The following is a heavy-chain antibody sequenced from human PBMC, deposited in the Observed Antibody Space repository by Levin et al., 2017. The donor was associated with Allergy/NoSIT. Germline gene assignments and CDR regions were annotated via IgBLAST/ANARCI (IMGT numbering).Heavy chain of an antibody. D-gene: IGHD3-22*01. V-gene: IGHV5-51*01. CDR2: IYPGDSDT. Sequence: GGSLRLSCKGSGYTFTSYWIGWVRQMPGKGLEWMGIIYPGDSDTRYSPSFQGQVTISADKSISTAYLQWSSLKASDTAMYYCASEYYYDSSGYQGAWGQGTLVTVSS. CDR3: ASEYYYDSSGYQGA. CDR1: GYTFTSYW. J-gene: IGHJ4*02.